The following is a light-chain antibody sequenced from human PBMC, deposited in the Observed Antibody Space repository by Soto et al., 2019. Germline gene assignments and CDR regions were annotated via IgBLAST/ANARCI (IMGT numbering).Light chain of an antibody. CDR2: RNN. Sequence: QSVLTQPPSASGTPGQRVTISCSGSSSNIGSNYVYWYQQLPGTAPKLLIYRNNQRPSGVPDRFSGSKSGTSASLAISGLRSEDEAAYYCAAWDDSLRVRVFGGGTKLTVL. CDR1: SSNIGSNY. CDR3: AAWDDSLRVRV. J-gene: IGLJ3*02. V-gene: IGLV1-47*01.